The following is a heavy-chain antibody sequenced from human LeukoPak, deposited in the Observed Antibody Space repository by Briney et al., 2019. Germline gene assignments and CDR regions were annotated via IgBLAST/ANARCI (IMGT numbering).Heavy chain of an antibody. V-gene: IGHV3-74*01. CDR1: GFTFSSYW. Sequence: GGSLRLSCTASGFTFSSYWMHWVRQARGKGLVWVSRINSDGGSTSYADSLKGRFTISRDNAKNTLYLQMNSLRAEDTAVYYCARRIQGMAPYYFDYWGQGTLVTVSS. CDR3: ARRIQGMAPYYFDY. J-gene: IGHJ4*02. D-gene: IGHD5-24*01. CDR2: INSDGGST.